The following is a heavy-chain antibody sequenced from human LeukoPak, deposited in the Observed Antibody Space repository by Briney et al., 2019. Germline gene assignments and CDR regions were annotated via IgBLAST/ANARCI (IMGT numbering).Heavy chain of an antibody. D-gene: IGHD1-26*01. V-gene: IGHV3-23*01. Sequence: PGGSLRLSCAASGFTFSSYAMSWVRQAPGKGLEWVSAISGSGGSTYYADSVTGRFTISRDNSKNTLYLQMNGLRAEDTAVYYCAKDVGKWESLHFFDYWGQGTLVTVSS. J-gene: IGHJ4*02. CDR2: ISGSGGST. CDR1: GFTFSSYA. CDR3: AKDVGKWESLHFFDY.